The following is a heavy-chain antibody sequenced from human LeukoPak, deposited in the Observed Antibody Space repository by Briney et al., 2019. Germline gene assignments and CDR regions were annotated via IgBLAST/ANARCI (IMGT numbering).Heavy chain of an antibody. Sequence: SETLSLTCIVSGGSITSYYWSWIRQPPGKGLEWIGYMYYSGSANYNPSLKSRVIISVDTSKNQLSLKLRSVTAADTAVYFCAGRPSYHGSHYFDYWGQGTLVTVSS. CDR2: MYYSGSA. D-gene: IGHD3-10*01. J-gene: IGHJ4*02. CDR1: GGSITSYY. V-gene: IGHV4-59*01. CDR3: AGRPSYHGSHYFDY.